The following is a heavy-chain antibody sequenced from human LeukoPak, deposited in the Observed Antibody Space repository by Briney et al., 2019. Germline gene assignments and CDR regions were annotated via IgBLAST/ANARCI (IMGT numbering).Heavy chain of an antibody. D-gene: IGHD3-10*01. Sequence: SVKVSCKASGGTFSSYAISWVRQAPGQGLEWMGGIIPIFGTANYAQKFQGRVTIAADESTSTAYMELSSLRSEDTAVYYCASATGTTMVRGVNDAFDIWGQGTMVTVSS. V-gene: IGHV1-69*13. CDR2: IIPIFGTA. J-gene: IGHJ3*02. CDR1: GGTFSSYA. CDR3: ASATGTTMVRGVNDAFDI.